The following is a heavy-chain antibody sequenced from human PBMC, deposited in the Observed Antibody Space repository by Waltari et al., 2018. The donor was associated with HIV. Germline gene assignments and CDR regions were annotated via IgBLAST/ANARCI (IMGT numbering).Heavy chain of an antibody. CDR3: ARDPGGADAFDF. CDR1: GFSFSSYW. Sequence: EVQLVESGGGLVQPGGSLRLSCAVSGFSFSSYWMSWVRQAPGKGLEWVANIKKDGSEKYYVDSVKGRFNISRDNAKNSLYLQMNSLRDEDTAVYYCARDPGGADAFDFWGQGTMVTVSS. CDR2: IKKDGSEK. V-gene: IGHV3-7*01. J-gene: IGHJ3*01. D-gene: IGHD3-16*01.